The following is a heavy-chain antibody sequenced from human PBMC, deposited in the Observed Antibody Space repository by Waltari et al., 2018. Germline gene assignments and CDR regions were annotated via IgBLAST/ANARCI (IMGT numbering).Heavy chain of an antibody. CDR3: AIVQSFDY. V-gene: IGHV1-46*03. Sequence: GLEWMGVINPSDTSTSYAQRFQGRVTMTRDTSTSTVYMELSSLRSEDTAVYYCAIVQSFDYWGQGTLITVSS. CDR2: INPSDTST. J-gene: IGHJ4*02. D-gene: IGHD1-1*01.